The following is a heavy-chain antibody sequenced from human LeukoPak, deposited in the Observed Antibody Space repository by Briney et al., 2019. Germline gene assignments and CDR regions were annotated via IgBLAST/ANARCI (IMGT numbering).Heavy chain of an antibody. V-gene: IGHV1-18*01. Sequence: GASVKVSCKASGYTFTSYGISWVRQAPGQGLEWMGWISAYNGNTNYAQKLQGRVTMTTDTSTSTAYMELRSLRSDDTAVYYCARDGCSSTSCDRRSYYYYYYMDVWGKGTTVTVSS. J-gene: IGHJ6*03. CDR2: ISAYNGNT. CDR1: GYTFTSYG. CDR3: ARDGCSSTSCDRRSYYYYYYMDV. D-gene: IGHD2-2*02.